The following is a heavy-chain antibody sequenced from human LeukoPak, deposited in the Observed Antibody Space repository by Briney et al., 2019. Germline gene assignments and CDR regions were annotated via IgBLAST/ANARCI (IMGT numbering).Heavy chain of an antibody. CDR2: ITDRGDT. CDR3: ARGLTGPRLGY. CDR1: GGSLSGYH. V-gene: IGHV4-34*01. D-gene: IGHD3-9*01. J-gene: IGHJ4*02. Sequence: PSETLPLTCAVYGGSLSGYHWSWIRQPPGKGLEWIGEITDRGDTNYTPSLKSRVTMSVDTSKNQFSLSLTSVTAADTAVYYCARGLTGPRLGYRGQGTLVTVSS.